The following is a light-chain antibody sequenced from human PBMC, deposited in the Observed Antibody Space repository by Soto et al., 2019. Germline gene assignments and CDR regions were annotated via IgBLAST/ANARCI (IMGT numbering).Light chain of an antibody. J-gene: IGKJ1*01. Sequence: DIQMTQSPSSLSASVGDRVTITCRASQGISNYLAWYQQKPGKVPKLLIYAASTLQSGVPSRFSGSGSGTDFSLTISSLQPEDVATYDCQEYNSAPRTFGQGNKVEIK. CDR1: QGISNY. V-gene: IGKV1-27*01. CDR2: AAS. CDR3: QEYNSAPRT.